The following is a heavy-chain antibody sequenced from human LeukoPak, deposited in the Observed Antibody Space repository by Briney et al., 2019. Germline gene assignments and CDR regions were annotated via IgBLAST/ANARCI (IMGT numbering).Heavy chain of an antibody. D-gene: IGHD5-18*01. CDR3: ARGGDTARVYDVFDI. CDR2: ISSSSSYI. Sequence: GGSLRLSCAASGFTFSSYAMSWVRQAPGKGLEWVSSISSSSSYIYYADSVKGRFTISRDNAKNSLYLQMNSLRAEDRAVYYCARGGDTARVYDVFDIWGQGTMVTVSS. CDR1: GFTFSSYA. J-gene: IGHJ3*02. V-gene: IGHV3-21*01.